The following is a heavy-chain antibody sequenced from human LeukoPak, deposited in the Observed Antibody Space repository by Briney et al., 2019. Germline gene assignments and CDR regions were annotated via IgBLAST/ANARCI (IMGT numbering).Heavy chain of an antibody. V-gene: IGHV3-21*01. CDR1: GFTFSSYS. CDR3: ARDRSPYDFWSGYYGRYYYGMDV. D-gene: IGHD3-3*01. J-gene: IGHJ6*02. CDR2: ISSSSSYI. Sequence: GGSLRLSCAASGFTFSSYSMNWVRQAPGKGLEWVSSISSSSSYIYYADSVKGRFTISRDNAKNSLYLQMNSLRAEDTAVYYCARDRSPYDFWSGYYGRYYYGMDVWGQGTTVTVSS.